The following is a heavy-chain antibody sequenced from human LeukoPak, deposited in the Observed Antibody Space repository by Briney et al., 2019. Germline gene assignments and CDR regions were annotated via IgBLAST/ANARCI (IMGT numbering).Heavy chain of an antibody. Sequence: GGSLSLSCAASGFTFSTYGMHWVRQAPGKGLEWVGVIVYDVSDKYYADSVRGRFIISRDNSKNTVYLQMNSLRAEDTALYYCAKDQNYGSGTKGPYYFDYWGQGTLVTVSS. J-gene: IGHJ4*02. CDR2: IVYDVSDK. V-gene: IGHV3-30*02. D-gene: IGHD3-10*01. CDR3: AKDQNYGSGTKGPYYFDY. CDR1: GFTFSTYG.